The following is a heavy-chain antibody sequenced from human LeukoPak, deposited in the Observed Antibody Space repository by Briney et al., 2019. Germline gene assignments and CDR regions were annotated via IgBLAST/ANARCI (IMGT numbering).Heavy chain of an antibody. CDR2: ITNSGTTI. CDR3: ARDGHYDILTGYSQD. D-gene: IGHD3-9*01. V-gene: IGHV3-48*04. CDR1: GFTFSSYW. J-gene: IGHJ1*01. Sequence: GGSLRLSCAASGFTFSSYWMSWVRQAPGKGLEWVSYITNSGTTIYYADSVKGRFTISRDNAKNSLYLQMNSLRAEDTAVYYCARDGHYDILTGYSQDWGQGTLVTVSS.